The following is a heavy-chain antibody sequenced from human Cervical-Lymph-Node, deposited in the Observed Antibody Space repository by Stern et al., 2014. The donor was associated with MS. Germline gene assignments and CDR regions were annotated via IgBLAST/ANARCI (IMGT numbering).Heavy chain of an antibody. J-gene: IGHJ4*02. CDR1: GASISSVGYY. CDR3: ARSDRLWGSFDY. D-gene: IGHD3-16*01. V-gene: IGHV4-31*03. CDR2: ISDIGST. Sequence: VQLQESGPGLVKPSQTLSLTCTVSGASISSVGYYWSWIRQYPGKGLVWIGYISDIGSTYYNPSLQSRVSISEDTSENQFSLNLSSVTAADTALYYCARSDRLWGSFDYWGQGTLVTVSS.